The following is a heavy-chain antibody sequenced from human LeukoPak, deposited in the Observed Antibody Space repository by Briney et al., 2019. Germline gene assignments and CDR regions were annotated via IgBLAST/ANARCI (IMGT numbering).Heavy chain of an antibody. V-gene: IGHV4-34*01. D-gene: IGHD3-22*01. Sequence: SETLSLTCAVYGGSFSGYYWSWIRQPPGKGLEWIGEINHSGSTNYSPSLKSRVTISVDTSKNQFSLKLSSVTAADTAVYYCARVIGYYYDSSGYYYGGPYYYMDVWGKGTTVTVSS. CDR2: INHSGST. CDR1: GGSFSGYY. CDR3: ARVIGYYYDSSGYYYGGPYYYMDV. J-gene: IGHJ6*03.